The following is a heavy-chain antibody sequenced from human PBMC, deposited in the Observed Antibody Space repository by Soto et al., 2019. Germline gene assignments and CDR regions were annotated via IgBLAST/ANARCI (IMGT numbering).Heavy chain of an antibody. CDR2: INPNSGGT. J-gene: IGHJ6*02. Sequence: ASVKVSCKASGYTFTGYYMHWVRQAPGQGLEWMGWINPNSGGTNYAQKFQGWVTMTRDTSISTAYMELSRLRSDDTAVYYCARDRVEDDMDDWGQETTVTVSS. V-gene: IGHV1-2*04. CDR3: ARDRVEDDMDD. CDR1: GYTFTGYY. D-gene: IGHD2-15*01.